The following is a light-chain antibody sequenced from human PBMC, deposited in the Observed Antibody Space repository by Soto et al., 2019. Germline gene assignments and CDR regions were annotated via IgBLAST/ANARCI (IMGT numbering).Light chain of an antibody. V-gene: IGLV2-14*01. CDR2: EVS. CDR1: SSDVGVYNY. CDR3: SSYSTSSTWV. J-gene: IGLJ1*01. Sequence: QSALTQPASASESPGQSITISCTGTSSDVGVYNYVSWYQQHPGKAPKLMISEVSNRPSGVSNRFSGSKSGNTASLTISGLQADDEADYYCSSYSTSSTWVFGTGTKVTVL.